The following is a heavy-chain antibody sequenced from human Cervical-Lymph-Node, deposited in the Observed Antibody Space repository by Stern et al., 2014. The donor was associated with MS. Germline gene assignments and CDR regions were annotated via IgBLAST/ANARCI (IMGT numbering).Heavy chain of an antibody. J-gene: IGHJ4*02. Sequence: VQLVESGGGVVQPGRSLRLSCAASGFTFSSYGMHWVRQAPGKGLEWVAVISYDGSNKYYADSVKGLFTISRDNSKNTLDLQMNSLRAEDTAVYYCAKGEYSSGWTNFDYWGQGTLVTVSS. V-gene: IGHV3-30*18. CDR2: ISYDGSNK. CDR3: AKGEYSSGWTNFDY. D-gene: IGHD6-19*01. CDR1: GFTFSSYG.